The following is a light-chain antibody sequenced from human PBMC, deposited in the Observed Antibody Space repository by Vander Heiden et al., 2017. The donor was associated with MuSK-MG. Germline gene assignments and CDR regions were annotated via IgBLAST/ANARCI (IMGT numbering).Light chain of an antibody. J-gene: IGKJ2*01. Sequence: IVLTQSPGTLSLSPGESATLSCRASQSVRSRSLAWYQQIPGQAPRLLIYGVSTRATGIPDRFSDSGSGTDFSLTVSRLEPEDFAVYYCQQDVTSPYTFGQGTKLEIK. V-gene: IGKV3-20*01. CDR3: QQDVTSPYT. CDR1: QSVRSRS. CDR2: GVS.